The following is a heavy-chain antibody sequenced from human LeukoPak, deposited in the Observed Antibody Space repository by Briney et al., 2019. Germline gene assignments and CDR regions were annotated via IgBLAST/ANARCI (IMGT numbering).Heavy chain of an antibody. CDR3: ANTLARGYYFDY. CDR1: GGSISSSSYY. Sequence: SETLSLTCTVSGGSISSSSYYWGWIRQPPGKGLEWIGSIYYSGSTYYNPSLKSRVTISVDTSKNQFSLKLSSVTAADTAVYYCANTLARGYYFDYWGQGTLVTVSS. J-gene: IGHJ4*02. CDR2: IYYSGST. V-gene: IGHV4-39*01. D-gene: IGHD3-3*02.